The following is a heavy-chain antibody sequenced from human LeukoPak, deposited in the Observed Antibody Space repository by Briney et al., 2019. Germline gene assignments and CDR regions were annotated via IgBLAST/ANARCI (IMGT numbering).Heavy chain of an antibody. V-gene: IGHV3-23*01. CDR1: GFTYSSYA. CDR3: ARGRSSSGWSN. D-gene: IGHD6-19*01. CDR2: ITESGGSA. J-gene: IGHJ4*02. Sequence: SGGSLILSCAASGFTYSSYAMGWVRQAPGKGLEWVSAITESGGSAYYADSVKGRFTISRDNSKNTLYLQMYSLRAEDTAVYYCARGRSSSGWSNWGQGTQVTVSS.